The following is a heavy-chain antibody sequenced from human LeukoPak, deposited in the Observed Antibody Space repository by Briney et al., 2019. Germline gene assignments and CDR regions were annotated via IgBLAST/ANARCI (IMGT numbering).Heavy chain of an antibody. CDR2: VNTDNTKS. CDR1: GHIFTTHY. CDR3: ARNTETAIPLPYYFDY. D-gene: IGHD2-21*02. J-gene: IGHJ4*02. Sequence: ASVKVSCKTSGHIFTTHYIHWMRQAPGQRLEWLGRVNTDNTKSEYSQKFQGRVIITRDTSASTAYMDLSSLRSEDTAVYYCARNTETAIPLPYYFDYWGQGTLVTVSS. V-gene: IGHV1-3*04.